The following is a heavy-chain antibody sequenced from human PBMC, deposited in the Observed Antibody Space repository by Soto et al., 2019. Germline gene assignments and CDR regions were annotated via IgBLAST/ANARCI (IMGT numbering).Heavy chain of an antibody. D-gene: IGHD6-13*01. CDR2: VYRTGST. J-gene: IGHJ4*02. V-gene: IGHV4-4*02. CDR1: GGSISTSNW. CDR3: ARARATIAAAAVFDC. Sequence: SEILSLTWGVSGGSISTSNWWSWVRQPPGKGLEWIGEVYRTGSTTYNPSLESRLTISVDKSKNQFSLKLTSVTAADTAVYYCARARATIAAAAVFDCWGQGTLVTVSS.